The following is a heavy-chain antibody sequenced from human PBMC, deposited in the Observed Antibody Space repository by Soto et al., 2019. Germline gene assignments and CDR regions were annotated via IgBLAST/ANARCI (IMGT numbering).Heavy chain of an antibody. J-gene: IGHJ4*02. D-gene: IGHD2-2*01. Sequence: GGSLRLSCAASGFTFSSYAMTWVRQAPGKGLEWVSLISGGGGTTYYADSVKGRFTISRDNSKNTLYLQMDSLRAEDTALYYCARRTDGSTWRNYFDYWGQGTLVTVSS. CDR2: ISGGGGTT. CDR3: ARRTDGSTWRNYFDY. CDR1: GFTFSSYA. V-gene: IGHV3-23*01.